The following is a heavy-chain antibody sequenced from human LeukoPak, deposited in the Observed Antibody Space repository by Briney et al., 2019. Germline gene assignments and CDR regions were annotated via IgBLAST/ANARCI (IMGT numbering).Heavy chain of an antibody. V-gene: IGHV3-43*01. CDR3: AKPSLSDPSGHYYYMDV. J-gene: IGHJ6*03. CDR1: GFSFYDYT. Sequence: PGGSLRLSCAASGFSFYDYTMDWVRQTPGKGLEWVSLISCDGGSISYADPVKGRFTISRDNSQNTVSLKLNNLRIEDTALYDCAKPSLSDPSGHYYYMDVWGKGTTVTVSS. D-gene: IGHD3-3*01. CDR2: ISCDGGSI.